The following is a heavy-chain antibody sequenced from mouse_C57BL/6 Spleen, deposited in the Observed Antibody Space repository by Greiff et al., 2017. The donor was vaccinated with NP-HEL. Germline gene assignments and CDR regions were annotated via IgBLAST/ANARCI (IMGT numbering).Heavy chain of an antibody. CDR1: GFTFRDYG. J-gene: IGHJ3*01. CDR2: MRSGSSTI. Sequence: VKLVGSGGGLVKPGGSLKFSCAASGFTFRDYGMHWVPRAPEKWLEWVAYMRSGSSTIYYADTVKSRFTISRDNAKNTLFLQMTSLRSEDTAMYYCATTYGYEGAWFAYWGQGTLVTVSA. CDR3: ATTYGYEGAWFAY. V-gene: IGHV5-17*01. D-gene: IGHD2-2*01.